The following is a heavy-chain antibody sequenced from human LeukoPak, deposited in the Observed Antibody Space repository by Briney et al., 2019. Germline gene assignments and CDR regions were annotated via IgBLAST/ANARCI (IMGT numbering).Heavy chain of an antibody. Sequence: GGSLRLSCAASGFTFSNAWMSWVRQAPGKGREWVGRIKSKTDGGTTDYAATVKGRFTISRDDSKNTLYLQMNSLKTEGTAVYYCTIYSSSAVTSYWGQGTLVTVSS. CDR2: IKSKTDGGTT. CDR3: TIYSSSAVTSY. CDR1: GFTFSNAW. J-gene: IGHJ4*02. V-gene: IGHV3-15*01. D-gene: IGHD6-6*01.